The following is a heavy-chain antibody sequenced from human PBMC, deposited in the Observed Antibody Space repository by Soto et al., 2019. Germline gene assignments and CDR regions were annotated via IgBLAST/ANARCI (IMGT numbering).Heavy chain of an antibody. CDR1: GGSISSYY. V-gene: IGHV4-59*01. CDR2: IYYSGST. D-gene: IGHD6-19*01. J-gene: IGHJ4*02. Sequence: SETLSLTCTVSGGSISSYYWSWIRQPPGKGLEWIGYIYYSGSTNYNPSLKSRVTISVDTSKNQFSLKLSSVTAADTAVYYCARDYSSGWFYFDYWGQGTLVTVS. CDR3: ARDYSSGWFYFDY.